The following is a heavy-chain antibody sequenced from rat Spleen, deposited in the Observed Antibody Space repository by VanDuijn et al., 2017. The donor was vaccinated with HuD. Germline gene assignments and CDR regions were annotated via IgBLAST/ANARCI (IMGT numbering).Heavy chain of an antibody. V-gene: IGHV4-2*01. Sequence: EVKLVESGGGLVQPGRSLKLSCAASGFNFNDYWMGWVRQAPGKGLEWIGEINKDGKKKKYTPPLKDKFTNSRDNAQNKLYLQISKLGSEDTAIYYCVREAFGVDYWGQGIMVTVSS. J-gene: IGHJ2*01. CDR3: VREAFGVDY. CDR1: GFNFNDYW. D-gene: IGHD4-3*01. CDR2: INKDGKKK.